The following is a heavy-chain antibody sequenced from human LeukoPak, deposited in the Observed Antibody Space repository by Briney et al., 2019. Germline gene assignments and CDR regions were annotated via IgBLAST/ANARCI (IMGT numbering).Heavy chain of an antibody. V-gene: IGHV4-39*02. CDR2: IYYSGST. CDR3: ARDTAILYYFDY. J-gene: IGHJ4*02. D-gene: IGHD5-18*01. CDR1: GRSISSSRYY. Sequence: SETLSLXCTVSGRSISSSRYYWGWIRQLPGKGLEGIGSIYYSGSTYYNPSLKSRVTISVDTSKNQFSLKLSSVTAADTAVYYCARDTAILYYFDYWGQGTLVTVSS.